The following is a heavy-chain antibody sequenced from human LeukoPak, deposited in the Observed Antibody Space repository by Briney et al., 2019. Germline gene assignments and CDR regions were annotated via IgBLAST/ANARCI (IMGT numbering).Heavy chain of an antibody. CDR2: INAGNGNT. CDR1: GYTFTSYA. Sequence: ASVKVSCKASGYTFTSYAMHWVRQAPGQRLEWMGWINAGNGNTKYSQEFQGRVTITRDTSASTAYMELRSLRSDDTAVYYCARSVVVTKPPNVDFDIWGQGTMVTVSS. V-gene: IGHV1-3*01. J-gene: IGHJ3*02. D-gene: IGHD3-22*01. CDR3: ARSVVVTKPPNVDFDI.